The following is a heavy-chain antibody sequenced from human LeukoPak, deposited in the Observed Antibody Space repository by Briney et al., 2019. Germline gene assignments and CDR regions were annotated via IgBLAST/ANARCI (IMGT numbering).Heavy chain of an antibody. CDR2: IIPILGIA. V-gene: IGHV1-69*04. J-gene: IGHJ6*02. Sequence: SVKVSCKASGGTFSSYAISWVRQAPGQGLEWMGRIIPILGIANYAQKFQGRVTITADKSTSTAYMELSSLRSEDTAVYYCASNMVRGVYYYYGMDVWGQGTTVTVSS. CDR3: ASNMVRGVYYYYGMDV. D-gene: IGHD3-10*01. CDR1: GGTFSSYA.